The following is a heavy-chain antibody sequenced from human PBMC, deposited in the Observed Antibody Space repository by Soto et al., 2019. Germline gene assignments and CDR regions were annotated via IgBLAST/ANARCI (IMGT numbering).Heavy chain of an antibody. Sequence: QVQLVQSGAEVKKPGSSVKVSCKASGGTFSSYAIDWVRQAPGQGLEWMGGIIPIFGTTNYAQKLQGRVKLTADECTRTAYMELSTLRSEDTAVYYCARGTVTGSEYNYYYYGMDVWGQGTTVTVSS. CDR2: IIPIFGTT. J-gene: IGHJ6*02. CDR1: GGTFSSYA. D-gene: IGHD1-1*01. V-gene: IGHV1-69*12. CDR3: ARGTVTGSEYNYYYYGMDV.